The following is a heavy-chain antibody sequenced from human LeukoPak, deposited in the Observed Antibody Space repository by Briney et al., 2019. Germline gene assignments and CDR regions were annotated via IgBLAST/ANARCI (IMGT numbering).Heavy chain of an antibody. Sequence: GGSLRLSCAASAFTFSSSAMSWVRQAPGKGLEWVANIKQDGSEKYYVDSVKGRFTISRDNAKNSLYLQMNSLRAEDTAVYYCARGPPTTYFDWEFDYWGQGTLVTVSS. V-gene: IGHV3-7*03. D-gene: IGHD3-9*01. CDR2: IKQDGSEK. CDR1: AFTFSSSA. J-gene: IGHJ4*02. CDR3: ARGPPTTYFDWEFDY.